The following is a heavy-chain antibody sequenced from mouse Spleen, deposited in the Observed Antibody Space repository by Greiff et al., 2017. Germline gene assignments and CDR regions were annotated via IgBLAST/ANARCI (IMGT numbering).Heavy chain of an antibody. J-gene: IGHJ3*01. V-gene: IGHV3-6*02. CDR1: GYSITSGYY. D-gene: IGHD2-4*01. CDR2: ISYDGSN. Sequence: DVTLQESGPGLVKPSQSLSLTCSVTGYSITSGYYWNWIRQFPGNKREWMGYISYDGSNNYNPSLKNRISITRDTSKNQFFLKLNSVTTEDTATYYCARAGYYDYDRGFAYWGQGTLVTVSA. CDR3: ARAGYYDYDRGFAY.